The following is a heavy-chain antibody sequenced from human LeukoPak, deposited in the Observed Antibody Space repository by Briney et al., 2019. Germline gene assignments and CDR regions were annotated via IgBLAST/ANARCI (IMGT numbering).Heavy chain of an antibody. Sequence: SETLSLTCTVSGASITSYYWTWIRQPAGKGLEWLGRIYTSGSTNYSPSLKSRVTMSVDTSKNQFSLKLSSVTAADTAVYYCARLSADSSSSRGFDYWGQGTLVTFSS. CDR3: ARLSADSSSSRGFDY. V-gene: IGHV4-4*07. J-gene: IGHJ4*02. CDR1: GASITSYY. CDR2: IYTSGST. D-gene: IGHD2-2*01.